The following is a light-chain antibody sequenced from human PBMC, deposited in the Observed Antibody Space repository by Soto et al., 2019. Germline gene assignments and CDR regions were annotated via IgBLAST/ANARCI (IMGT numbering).Light chain of an antibody. J-gene: IGKJ1*01. CDR2: DAS. V-gene: IGKV1-5*01. CDR1: QSLNSL. Sequence: DLQVTQSPSTLSASVGDRVTITCRASQSLNSLLAWYQQKPGRAPKLLIYDASTLESGVPSRFSGSGSGTEFTLTISSLQTDDFANYYCQQYNSYSSWTFGQGTKVDIK. CDR3: QQYNSYSSWT.